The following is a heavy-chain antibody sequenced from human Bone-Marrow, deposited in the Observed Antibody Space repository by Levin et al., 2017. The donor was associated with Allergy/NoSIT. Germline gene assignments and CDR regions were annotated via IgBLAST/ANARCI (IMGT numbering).Heavy chain of an antibody. V-gene: IGHV1-2*06. Sequence: GESLKISCKASGYTFTGYYMHWVRQAPGQGLEWMGRINPNSGGTNYAQKFQGRVTMTRDTSISTAYMELSRLRSDDTAVYYCARDSESPPQENTMVQGVIITNDYWGQGTLVTVSS. CDR2: INPNSGGT. J-gene: IGHJ4*02. D-gene: IGHD3-10*01. CDR3: ARDSESPPQENTMVQGVIITNDY. CDR1: GYTFTGYY.